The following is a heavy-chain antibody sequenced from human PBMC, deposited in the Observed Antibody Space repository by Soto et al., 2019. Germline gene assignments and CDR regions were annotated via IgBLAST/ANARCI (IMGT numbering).Heavy chain of an antibody. CDR1: GFSFVNYA. J-gene: IGHJ4*02. CDR3: AKATTNGGWFNPFDS. D-gene: IGHD6-19*01. V-gene: IGHV3-23*01. Sequence: GGSLRLSCAASGFSFVNYAMNWVRQAPGKGLEWVSGLSGSGTSTYYADSVKGRFTISRDNSRDTVFLQMNSLTADDTAVYYCAKATTNGGWFNPFDSWGQGALVTVSS. CDR2: LSGSGTST.